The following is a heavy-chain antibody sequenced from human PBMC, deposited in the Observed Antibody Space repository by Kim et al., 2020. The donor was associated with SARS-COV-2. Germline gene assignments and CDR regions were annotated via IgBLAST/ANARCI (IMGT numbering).Heavy chain of an antibody. CDR1: GYTFTGYY. V-gene: IGHV1-2*06. Sequence: ASVKVSCKASGYTFTGYYMHWVRQAPGQGLEWMGRIYPNSGGTNYAQKFQGRVTMTRDTSISTAYMELSRLRSDDTAVYYCASFTWIQLWLPGDDAFDIWGQGTMVTVSS. D-gene: IGHD5-18*01. CDR2: IYPNSGGT. CDR3: ASFTWIQLWLPGDDAFDI. J-gene: IGHJ3*02.